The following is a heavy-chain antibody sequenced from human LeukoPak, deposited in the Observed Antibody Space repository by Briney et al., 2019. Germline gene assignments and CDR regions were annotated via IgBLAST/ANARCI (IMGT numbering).Heavy chain of an antibody. J-gene: IGHJ6*03. CDR1: SGSLSSGDYY. CDR3: AREREDYMDV. V-gene: IGHV4-61*02. CDR2: IYTSGST. Sequence: SETLSLTCTVSSGSLSSGDYYWSWIRQPAGTGLEWIGRIYTSGSTNYNPSLKSRVTMSVDTSKNQFSLKLSSVTAADTAVYYCAREREDYMDVWGKGTTVTVSS. D-gene: IGHD1-26*01.